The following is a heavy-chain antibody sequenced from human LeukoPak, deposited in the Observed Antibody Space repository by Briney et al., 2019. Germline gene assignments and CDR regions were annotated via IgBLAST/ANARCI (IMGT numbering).Heavy chain of an antibody. CDR1: GGSISSYY. J-gene: IGHJ4*02. Sequence: SGTLSLTCTVSGGSISSYYWSWIRQPPGKGLEWIGYIYYSGSTNYNPSLKSRVTISVDTSKNQFSLKLSSVTAADTAVYYCARHVAVADFDYWGQGTLVTVSS. V-gene: IGHV4-59*08. D-gene: IGHD6-19*01. CDR3: ARHVAVADFDY. CDR2: IYYSGST.